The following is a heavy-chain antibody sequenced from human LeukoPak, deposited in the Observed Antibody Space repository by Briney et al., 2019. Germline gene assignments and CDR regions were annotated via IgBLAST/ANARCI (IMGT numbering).Heavy chain of an antibody. Sequence: AGGSLGLSCAASGFTFSSYWMSWVRQAPGKGLEWVANIKQDGSEKYYVDSVKGRFTISRDNAKNSLYLQMNSLRAEDTAVYYCAREGDDFWSGYLNWFDPWGQGTLVTVSS. CDR3: AREGDDFWSGYLNWFDP. CDR1: GFTFSSYW. D-gene: IGHD3-3*01. J-gene: IGHJ5*02. CDR2: IKQDGSEK. V-gene: IGHV3-7*01.